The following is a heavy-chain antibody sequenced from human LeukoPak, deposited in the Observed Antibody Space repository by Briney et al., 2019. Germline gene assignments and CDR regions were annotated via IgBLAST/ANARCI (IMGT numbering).Heavy chain of an antibody. CDR3: ARDGSGIAARPGWFDP. CDR1: GFTVSSYS. Sequence: GGSLRLSCAASGFTVSSYSMNWVRQAPGKGLEWVSSIKSDSTYINYADSVKGRFTISRDNAKNSLYLQMNSLRAEDTALYYCARDGSGIAARPGWFDPWGQGTLVTVSS. CDR2: IKSDSTYI. J-gene: IGHJ5*02. V-gene: IGHV3-21*04. D-gene: IGHD6-6*01.